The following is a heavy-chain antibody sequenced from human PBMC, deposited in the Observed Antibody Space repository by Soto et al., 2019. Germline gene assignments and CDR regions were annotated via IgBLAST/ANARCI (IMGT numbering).Heavy chain of an antibody. Sequence: EVQLLESGGGLVQPGGSLRLSCAASGFTFIDYGMGWVRQAPGKGLEWVSGISGSGSGYSTYYADSAKGRFNISRENSKKTLYLQMNSLRAEDTAVYYCGKTVYGRIGYYLVYWVQGTLVTVSS. D-gene: IGHD3-3*01. CDR2: ISGSGSGYST. CDR3: GKTVYGRIGYYLVY. V-gene: IGHV3-23*01. J-gene: IGHJ4*02. CDR1: GFTFIDYG.